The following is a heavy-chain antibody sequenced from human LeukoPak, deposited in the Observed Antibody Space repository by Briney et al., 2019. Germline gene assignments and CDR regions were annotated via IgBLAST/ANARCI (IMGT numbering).Heavy chain of an antibody. CDR3: ASAGTAAAGAHFDY. J-gene: IGHJ4*02. CDR1: GFTFSSYS. V-gene: IGHV3-21*01. CDR2: ISSSSSYI. D-gene: IGHD6-13*01. Sequence: GGSLRLSCAASGFTFSSYSMNWVRQAPGKGLEWVSSISSSSSYIYYADSVKGRFTISRDNAKNSLYLQMNSLRAEDTAVYYCASAGTAAAGAHFDYWGQGTLVTVSS.